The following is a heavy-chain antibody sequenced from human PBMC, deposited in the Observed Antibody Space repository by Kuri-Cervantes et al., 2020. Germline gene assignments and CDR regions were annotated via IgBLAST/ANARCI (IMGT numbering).Heavy chain of an antibody. J-gene: IGHJ5*02. CDR2: ISSSSYI. Sequence: GESLKISCAASGLTSSSSEINWVRQAPGKGLEWVSSISSSSYIYYADSVKGRFTISRDNAKNSLYLQMNSLRAEDTAVYYCARGGAAGTGYWFDPWGQGTLVTVSS. V-gene: IGHV3-21*01. CDR1: GLTSSSSE. CDR3: ARGGAAGTGYWFDP. D-gene: IGHD6-13*01.